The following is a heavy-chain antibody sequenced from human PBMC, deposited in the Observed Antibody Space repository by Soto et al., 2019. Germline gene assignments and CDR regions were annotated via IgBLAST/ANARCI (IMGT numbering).Heavy chain of an antibody. CDR2: IDYDGTTT. V-gene: IGHV3-74*01. CDR3: TRGPRPSSAGTGAY. CDR1: GFAFDSYW. J-gene: IGHJ4*02. Sequence: EVQLVESGGGLVQPGGSLRLSCVASGFAFDSYWMHWVRQVPGEGPVWVSRIDYDGTTTTYADSVKGRFTISRDNAKNTLYLQMTSLRAEDSAVYYCTRGPRPSSAGTGAYWGQGTLVTVSS. D-gene: IGHD6-13*01.